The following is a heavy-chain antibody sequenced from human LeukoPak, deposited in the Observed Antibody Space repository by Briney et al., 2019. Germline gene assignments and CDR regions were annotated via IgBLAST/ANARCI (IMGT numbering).Heavy chain of an antibody. CDR1: GGSISSSNW. Sequence: SETLSLTCAVSGGSISSSNWWSWVRPPPGKGLEWIGEIYHSGSTNYNPSLKSRVTISVDKSKNQFSLKLSSVTAADTAVYYCARRTYDSSGYYSKGAFDIWGQGTMVTVSS. CDR2: IYHSGST. D-gene: IGHD3-22*01. V-gene: IGHV4-4*02. J-gene: IGHJ3*02. CDR3: ARRTYDSSGYYSKGAFDI.